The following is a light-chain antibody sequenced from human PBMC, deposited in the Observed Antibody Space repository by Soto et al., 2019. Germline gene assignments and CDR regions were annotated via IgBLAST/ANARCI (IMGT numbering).Light chain of an antibody. V-gene: IGKV2-30*01. Sequence: DVVLTQSPLSLPVTLGQPASISCKSSQSLVYSDGNTYLNWFHQRPGQSPNRDSGVPDRFSGSGSGTDFTLKISRVEAEDVGVYYCMQGTHWPPKTFGQGTKVEIK. J-gene: IGKJ1*01. CDR1: QSLVYSDGNTY. CDR3: MQGTHWPPKT.